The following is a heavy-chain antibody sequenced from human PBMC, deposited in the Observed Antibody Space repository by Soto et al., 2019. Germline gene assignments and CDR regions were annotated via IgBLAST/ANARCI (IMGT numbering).Heavy chain of an antibody. V-gene: IGHV1-2*04. J-gene: IGHJ6*04. CDR3: ARDGLEVRRNGMDV. CDR1: GYTFTGYY. CDR2: INPNSGGT. Sequence: ASVKVSCKASGYTFTGYYMHWVRQAPGQGLEWMGWINPNSGGTNYAQKFQGWVTMTRDTSISTAYMELSRLRSDDTAVYYCARDGLEVRRNGMDVWGNGTTVTVSS. D-gene: IGHD6-19*01.